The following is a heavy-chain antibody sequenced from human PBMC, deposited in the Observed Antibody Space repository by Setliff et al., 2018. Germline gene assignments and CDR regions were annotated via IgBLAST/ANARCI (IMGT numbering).Heavy chain of an antibody. CDR2: IYTTWST. CDR3: VRDLPELTGRSFDP. V-gene: IGHV4-61*02. CDR1: GGSVGNSHYY. D-gene: IGHD7-27*01. J-gene: IGHJ5*01. Sequence: PSETLSLTCTVSGGSVGNSHYYWGWIRKPAGKGLEWIGRIYTTWSTNYNPSLKSRVTISLDTSKSQFSLKLTSVTAADTAVYYCVRDLPELTGRSFDPWGQGTQVTSPQ.